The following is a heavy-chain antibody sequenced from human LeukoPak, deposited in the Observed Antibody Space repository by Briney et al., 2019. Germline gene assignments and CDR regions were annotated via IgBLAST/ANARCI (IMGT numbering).Heavy chain of an antibody. Sequence: GGSLRLSCAASGFTFSSFWMHWVRHVPGKGLVWVSRIDSDGSSTTYADSVKGRFTISRDNAKNTLYLQMNSLRAEDTAVYYCARLSSGYSQFDYWGQGTLVTVSS. V-gene: IGHV3-74*01. CDR2: IDSDGSST. D-gene: IGHD3-22*01. CDR3: ARLSSGYSQFDY. CDR1: GFTFSSFW. J-gene: IGHJ4*02.